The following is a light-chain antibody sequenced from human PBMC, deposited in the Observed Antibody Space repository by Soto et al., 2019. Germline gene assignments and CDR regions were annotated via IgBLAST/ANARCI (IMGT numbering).Light chain of an antibody. J-gene: IGKJ2*01. CDR3: QSYNDWPFA. CDR2: GVS. Sequence: EIVMTQSPATLSVSPGERVTLSCRASESLFGFLAWYQHKPGQAPRLLIYGVSTKATGVPARFSGSGSATDFTLTMTCLQSDDSAVYYCQSYNDWPFAFGQGTKLEI. CDR1: ESLFGF. V-gene: IGKV3-15*01.